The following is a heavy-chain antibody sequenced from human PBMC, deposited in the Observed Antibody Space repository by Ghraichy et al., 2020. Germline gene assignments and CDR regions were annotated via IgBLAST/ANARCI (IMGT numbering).Heavy chain of an antibody. Sequence: GGSLRLSCAASGFTFSSYDMHWVRQAPGKGLEWVALIWHNETEKYYADSVKGRFTISRDNSKNTLYLQMSGLRADDMAVYYCSRGLLPTDWGQGTLVTVSS. V-gene: IGHV3-33*01. CDR2: IWHNETEK. CDR1: GFTFSSYD. CDR3: SRGLLPTD. D-gene: IGHD3-22*01. J-gene: IGHJ4*02.